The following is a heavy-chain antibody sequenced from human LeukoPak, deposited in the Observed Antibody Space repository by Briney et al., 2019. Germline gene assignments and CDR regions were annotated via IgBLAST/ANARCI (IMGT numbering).Heavy chain of an antibody. Sequence: SETLSLTCTVSGGSISSGSYYWSWIRQPPGKGLEWIGYIYYSGSTNYNPSLKSRVTISVDTSKNQFSLKLSSVTAADTAVYYCARGSNGDFTADFDYWGQGTLVTVSS. CDR3: ARGSNGDFTADFDY. D-gene: IGHD4-17*01. CDR2: IYYSGST. V-gene: IGHV4-61*01. J-gene: IGHJ4*02. CDR1: GGSISSGSYY.